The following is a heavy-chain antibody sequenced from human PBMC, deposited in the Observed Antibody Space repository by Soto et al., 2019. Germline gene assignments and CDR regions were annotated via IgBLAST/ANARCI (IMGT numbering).Heavy chain of an antibody. CDR2: IKQDGSEK. Sequence: GGSLRLSCAVSEIIFSGYGMHWVRQAPGKGLEWVANIKQDGSEKYYVDSVKGRFTISRDNAKNSLYLQMNSLRAEDTAVYYCARDRRRNDAFDIWGQGTMVTVSS. J-gene: IGHJ3*02. CDR3: ARDRRRNDAFDI. V-gene: IGHV3-7*01. CDR1: EIIFSGYG.